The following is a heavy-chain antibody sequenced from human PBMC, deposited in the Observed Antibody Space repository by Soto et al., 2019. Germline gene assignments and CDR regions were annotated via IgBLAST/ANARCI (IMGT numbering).Heavy chain of an antibody. CDR3: ARDREQQLVPYYYYYGMDV. CDR2: INPSGGST. J-gene: IGHJ6*02. CDR1: GYTFTSYD. V-gene: IGHV1-46*01. Sequence: ASVKVSCKASGYTFTSYDINWVRQAPGQGLEWMGIINPSGGSTSYAQKFQGRVTMTRDTSTSTVYMELSSLRSEDTAVYYCARDREQQLVPYYYYYGMDVWGQGTTVTVSS. D-gene: IGHD6-13*01.